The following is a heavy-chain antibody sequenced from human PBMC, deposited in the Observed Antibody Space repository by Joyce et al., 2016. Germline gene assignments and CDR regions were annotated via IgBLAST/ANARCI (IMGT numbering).Heavy chain of an antibody. Sequence: QVQLQESGPGLVKPSETLSLSCTVSGWSISSYYWSWIRQPPGKGLEWIGNINHRGRTNYNPSLKSRVTISVDTSKNEFSLKMTSVTAADTAVYYCARGNDYDYWSGYEAHYFDYWGQGTLVTVSS. J-gene: IGHJ4*02. V-gene: IGHV4-59*01. CDR3: ARGNDYDYWSGYEAHYFDY. CDR2: INHRGRT. D-gene: IGHD3-3*01. CDR1: GWSISSYY.